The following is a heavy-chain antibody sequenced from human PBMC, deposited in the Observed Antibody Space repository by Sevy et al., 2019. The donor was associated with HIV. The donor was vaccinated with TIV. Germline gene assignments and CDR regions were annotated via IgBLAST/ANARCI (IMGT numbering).Heavy chain of an antibody. D-gene: IGHD4-17*01. CDR2: ISGSGGST. CDR3: AKGRTTVTTRFDY. CDR1: GFTFSSYA. V-gene: IGHV3-23*01. J-gene: IGHJ4*02. Sequence: GGSLRLSCAASGFTFSSYAMTWVRQAPGKGLEWVSAISGSGGSTYYADSVKGRFTISRDNSKNTLYLQMNSLRPEDTAVYYCAKGRTTVTTRFDYWGQGTLVTVSS.